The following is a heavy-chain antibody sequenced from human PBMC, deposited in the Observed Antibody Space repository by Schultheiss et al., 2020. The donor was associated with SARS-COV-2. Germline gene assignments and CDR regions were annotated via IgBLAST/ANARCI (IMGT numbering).Heavy chain of an antibody. CDR1: GGTFSSHA. V-gene: IGHV1-69*05. CDR3: ARLRKNQDTAQLYWFDY. D-gene: IGHD2-8*02. CDR2: IIPVFGTA. Sequence: SVKVSCKASGGTFSSHAISWVRQAPGQGLEWMGGIIPVFGTANYAQKFQGRVTMTTDTSTSTNYMELRSLRSDDTALYYCARLRKNQDTAQLYWFDYWGQGTLVTVSS. J-gene: IGHJ4*02.